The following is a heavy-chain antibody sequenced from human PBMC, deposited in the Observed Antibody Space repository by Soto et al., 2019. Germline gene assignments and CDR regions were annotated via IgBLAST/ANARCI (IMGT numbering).Heavy chain of an antibody. CDR3: ASQRGGGGY. J-gene: IGHJ4*02. CDR1: GFTVSNNY. CDR2: IYSGGYT. Sequence: ESGGGLIQPGGSLRLSCAVSGFTVSNNYMSWVRQAPGKGLEGVSVIYSGGYTAYGDSVKGRFTISRDNSKNTLYFQMNSLGPDDRAVFSWASQRGGGGYWGQGTLVTVSS. D-gene: IGHD6-25*01. V-gene: IGHV3-53*01.